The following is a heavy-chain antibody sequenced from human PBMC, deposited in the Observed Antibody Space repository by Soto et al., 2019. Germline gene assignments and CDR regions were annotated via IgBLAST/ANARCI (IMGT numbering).Heavy chain of an antibody. Sequence: ASVKVSCKVSGHTLTELSMHWVRQAPGKGLEWMGGFDPEDGETIYAQKFQGRVTMTEETSTDTAYMELSSLRSEDTAVYYCATTPIQIAVAGHDAFDIWGQGTMVTVSS. J-gene: IGHJ3*02. D-gene: IGHD6-19*01. V-gene: IGHV1-24*01. CDR2: FDPEDGET. CDR1: GHTLTELS. CDR3: ATTPIQIAVAGHDAFDI.